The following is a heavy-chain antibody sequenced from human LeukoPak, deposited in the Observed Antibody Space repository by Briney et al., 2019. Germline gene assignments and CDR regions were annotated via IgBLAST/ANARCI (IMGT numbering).Heavy chain of an antibody. V-gene: IGHV4-4*07. D-gene: IGHD5-24*01. J-gene: IGHJ6*03. CDR2: IYTSGST. Sequence: SETLSLTCTVSGGSISSYYWSWIRQPAGKGLEWIGRIYTSGSTNYNPSLKSRVTMSVDTSKNQFSLKLSSVTAADTAVYYCARVRENRPRTYYMDVWGKGTTVTVSS. CDR3: ARVRENRPRTYYMDV. CDR1: GGSISSYY.